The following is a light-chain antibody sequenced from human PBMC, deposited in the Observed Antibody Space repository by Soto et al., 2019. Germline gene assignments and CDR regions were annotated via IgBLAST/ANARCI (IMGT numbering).Light chain of an antibody. CDR3: QQYGSSPWT. CDR1: QSVSSSY. Sequence: EIVLTQSPGTLSLSPGERATHSCRASQSVSSSYLAWYQQKPGQAPRPLIYGASSRATGIPDRFSGSGSGTDFTLTISRLEPEDFAVYYCQQYGSSPWTFGQGTKVEIK. J-gene: IGKJ1*01. V-gene: IGKV3-20*01. CDR2: GAS.